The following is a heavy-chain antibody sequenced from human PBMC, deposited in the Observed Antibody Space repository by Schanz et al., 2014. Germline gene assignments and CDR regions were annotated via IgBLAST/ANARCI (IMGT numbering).Heavy chain of an antibody. CDR3: ARDKGGYYPFDY. Sequence: EVQLVESGGGLVQPGGSLRLSCAASGFTVSSKYMNWVRQAPGKGLEWVANINQDGSDKSYVDSVKGRFTISRDNAKNSLYLQMNSLRAEDTAVYYCARDKGGYYPFDYWGQGSLVTVSS. J-gene: IGHJ4*02. CDR2: INQDGSDK. CDR1: GFTVSSKY. V-gene: IGHV3-7*01. D-gene: IGHD3-22*01.